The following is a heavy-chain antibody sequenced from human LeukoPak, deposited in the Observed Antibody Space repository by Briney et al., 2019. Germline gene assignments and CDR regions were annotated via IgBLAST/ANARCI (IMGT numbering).Heavy chain of an antibody. Sequence: PSETLSLTCAVYGGSFSGYYWSWIRQPPGKGLEWIGEISHSGSTNYNPSLKSRVTISVDTSKNQFSLKLSSVTAADTAVYYCARVYRGKYYFDYWGQGTLVTVSS. CDR3: ARVYRGKYYFDY. CDR2: ISHSGST. V-gene: IGHV4-34*01. J-gene: IGHJ4*02. CDR1: GGSFSGYY. D-gene: IGHD3-16*01.